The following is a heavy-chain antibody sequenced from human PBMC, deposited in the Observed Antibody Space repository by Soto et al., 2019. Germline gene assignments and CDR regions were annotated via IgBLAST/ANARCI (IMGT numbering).Heavy chain of an antibody. D-gene: IGHD3-16*01. CDR2: IIPIFGTA. CDR3: ARKATESERLQF. V-gene: IGHV1-69*13. J-gene: IGHJ6*02. CDR1: GGTFSSYA. Sequence: AVKVSCKASGGTFSSYAISWVRQAPGQGLEWMGGIIPIFGTANYAQKFQGRVTITADESTSTAYMELSSLRSEDAAVYYCARKATESERLQFWGLWSSVSGSS.